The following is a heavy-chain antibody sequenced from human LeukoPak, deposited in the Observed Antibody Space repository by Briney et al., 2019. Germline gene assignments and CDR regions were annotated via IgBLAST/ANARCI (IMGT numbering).Heavy chain of an antibody. V-gene: IGHV3-48*03. CDR2: ISTSGSTI. J-gene: IGHJ4*02. Sequence: GGSLRLSCAASGFTFSSYEMNWVRQAPGKGLEWVSYISTSGSTIYYTDSVKGRFTISRDNAKNSLYLQMNSLRAEDTAVFYCARGGSEVDFLADYWGQGTLVTVSS. CDR3: ARGGSEVDFLADY. CDR1: GFTFSSYE. D-gene: IGHD6-19*01.